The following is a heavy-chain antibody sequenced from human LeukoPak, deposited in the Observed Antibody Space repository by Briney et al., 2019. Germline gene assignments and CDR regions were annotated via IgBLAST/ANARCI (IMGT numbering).Heavy chain of an antibody. CDR1: GYSFSNYW. V-gene: IGHV5-51*01. J-gene: IGHJ4*02. CDR2: IYPGDSDT. D-gene: IGHD6-13*01. Sequence: GESLKISCKCSGYSFSNYWIGWVRQMPGKGLEWMAIIYPGDSDTRYGPSFQGQVIISADKSISTAYLQWSSLKASDTAMYYCARLSSNWSPFDCWGQGTLVTVSS. CDR3: ARLSSNWSPFDC.